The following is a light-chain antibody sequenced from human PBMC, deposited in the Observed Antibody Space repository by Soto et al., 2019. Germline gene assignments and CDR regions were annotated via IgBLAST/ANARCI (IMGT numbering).Light chain of an antibody. J-gene: IGKJ3*01. CDR1: QSIGTS. CDR2: SAS. Sequence: DFQMTQSPSSLSASVGDRVSITCRASQSIGTSLNWYQQKPGKAPKLLIYSASTLQGGGPSRFSGSGSGTDFTLTISSLQPEDIATYYCQQSYTAPFTFGPGTKVDVK. V-gene: IGKV1-39*01. CDR3: QQSYTAPFT.